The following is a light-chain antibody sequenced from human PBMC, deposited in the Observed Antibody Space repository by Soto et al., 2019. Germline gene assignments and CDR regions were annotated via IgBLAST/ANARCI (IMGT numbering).Light chain of an antibody. J-gene: IGKJ1*01. Sequence: EIVLTQSPGTLSLSPGERATLSCRASQSVSSGYLAWYQQKPGQAPRLLIYGASSRATGIPDRFSGSGSGTDFTLTISRLEPEDFEVYYCQQYGSSPWTFGRGTQVDIX. V-gene: IGKV3-20*01. CDR1: QSVSSGY. CDR3: QQYGSSPWT. CDR2: GAS.